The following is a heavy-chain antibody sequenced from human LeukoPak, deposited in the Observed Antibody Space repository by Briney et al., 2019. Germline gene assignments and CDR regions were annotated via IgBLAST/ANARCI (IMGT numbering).Heavy chain of an antibody. CDR3: ATEGVVYAMLIDY. V-gene: IGHV4-38-2*02. J-gene: IGHJ4*02. Sequence: NSSETLSLTCTVSGYSISSGYYWGWIRQPPGKGLEWIGSIYHSGSTYYNPSLKSRVTISVDTSKNQFSLKLSSVTAADTAVYYCATEGVVYAMLIDYWGQGTLVTVSS. D-gene: IGHD2-8*02. CDR2: IYHSGST. CDR1: GYSISSGYY.